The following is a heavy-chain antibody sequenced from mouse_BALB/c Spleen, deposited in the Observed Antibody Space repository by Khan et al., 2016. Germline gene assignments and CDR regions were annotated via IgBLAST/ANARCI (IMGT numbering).Heavy chain of an antibody. CDR2: ISYSGST. Sequence: EVQLQESGPGLVKPSQSLSLTCTVTGYSITSDYAWNWIRQFPGNKLEWMGYISYSGSTSYNPSLKSRISITRDTSKNQVFLRLNSVTTEDTAASDCAGELGWFAYWGQGTLVTVSA. V-gene: IGHV3-2*02. CDR1: GYSITSDYA. CDR3: AGELGWFAY. D-gene: IGHD4-1*01. J-gene: IGHJ3*01.